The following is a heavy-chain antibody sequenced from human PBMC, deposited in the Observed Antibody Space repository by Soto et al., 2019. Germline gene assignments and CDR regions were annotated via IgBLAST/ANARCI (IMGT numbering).Heavy chain of an antibody. CDR1: GDSVSSVGFH. CDR3: ARAPVGLDTISYFDY. Sequence: LSLTCTVSGDSVSSVGFHWTWLRRPPRKVLDWIGYIYNGRSTYYMPSLESRMHMSLDASRKYYPLTLNYVTAEDTAVYSCARAPVGLDTISYFDYWGQGKLVGVSS. J-gene: IGHJ4*02. D-gene: IGHD3-3*01. CDR2: IYNGRST. V-gene: IGHV4-30-4*01.